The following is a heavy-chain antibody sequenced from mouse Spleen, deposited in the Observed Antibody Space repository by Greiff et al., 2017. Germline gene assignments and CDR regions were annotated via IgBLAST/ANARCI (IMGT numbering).Heavy chain of an antibody. Sequence: EVMLVESGGGLVKPGGSLKLSCAASGFTFSSYAMSWVRQTPEKRLEWVATISSGGSYTYYPDSVKGRFTISRDNAKNTLYLQMSSLRSEDTAMYYCARQDYYGSSWYWYFDVWGAGTTVTVSS. V-gene: IGHV5-9-1*01. CDR2: ISSGGSYT. CDR1: GFTFSSYA. D-gene: IGHD1-1*01. J-gene: IGHJ1*01. CDR3: ARQDYYGSSWYWYFDV.